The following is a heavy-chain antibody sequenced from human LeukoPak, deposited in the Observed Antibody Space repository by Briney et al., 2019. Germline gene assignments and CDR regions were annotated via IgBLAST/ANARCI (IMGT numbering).Heavy chain of an antibody. D-gene: IGHD2-15*01. J-gene: IGHJ5*02. Sequence: PSETLSLTCTVSGGSIGSYYWSWIRQPPGKGLEWIGYIYYSGSTNYNPSLKSRVTISVDTSKNQFSLKLSSVTAADTAVYYCARAIVVVVAATRVWFDPWGQGTLVTVSS. CDR2: IYYSGST. CDR3: ARAIVVVVAATRVWFDP. V-gene: IGHV4-59*01. CDR1: GGSIGSYY.